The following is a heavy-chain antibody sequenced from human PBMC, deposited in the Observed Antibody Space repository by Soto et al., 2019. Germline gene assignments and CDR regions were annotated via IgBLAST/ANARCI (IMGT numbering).Heavy chain of an antibody. V-gene: IGHV3-30*03. CDR3: AMSVATIKAPFDY. D-gene: IGHD5-12*01. J-gene: IGHJ4*02. CDR1: GFTFSSYG. Sequence: QVQLVESGRGVVQPGRSLRLSCAASGFTFSSYGMHWVRQAPGKGLEWVAVISYDGSNKYYADSVKGRFTISRDNSKNTLYLQMNSLRAEDTAVYYCAMSVATIKAPFDYWGQGTLVTVSS. CDR2: ISYDGSNK.